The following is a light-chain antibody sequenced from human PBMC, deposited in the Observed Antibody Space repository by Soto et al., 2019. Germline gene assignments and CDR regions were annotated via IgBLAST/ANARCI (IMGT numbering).Light chain of an antibody. CDR2: DAS. V-gene: IGKV3-11*01. Sequence: EIVLTQSPATLSLSPGERATLSCRASQSVRSYLAWFQHKPGQAPRLLIYDASNRATGIPARFSGSGSGTDFTLTISSPEPEDFAVYYCQQRYNWPPLTFGGGTKV. CDR1: QSVRSY. CDR3: QQRYNWPPLT. J-gene: IGKJ4*01.